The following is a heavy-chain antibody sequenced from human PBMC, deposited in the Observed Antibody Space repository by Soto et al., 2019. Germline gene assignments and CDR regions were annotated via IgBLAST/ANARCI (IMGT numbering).Heavy chain of an antibody. V-gene: IGHV1-8*01. D-gene: IGHD1-26*01. CDR2: MQPSTGRT. CDR1: GYSFTSLD. Sequence: AAVKVSCKASGYSFTSLDINWVRQTAGQGLEWMGWMQPSTGRTGYAQKFQGRVTMTRDTSINTAYMELTTLTSDDTAFYYCARGVSAGVDYWGQGTMVTVSS. J-gene: IGHJ4*02. CDR3: ARGVSAGVDY.